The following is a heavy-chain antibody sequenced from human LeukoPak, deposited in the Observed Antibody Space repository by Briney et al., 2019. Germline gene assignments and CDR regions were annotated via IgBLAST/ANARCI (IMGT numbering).Heavy chain of an antibody. Sequence: PGGSLRLSCAASGFTFSSYRMIWVRQTPGKGLEWVANINQDGSEKYYVDSVKGRFTISRDNAKNSLYLQMNSLRVEDTAVYYCARGPSAWYDFWSGYMGYYFDYWGQGTLVTVSS. CDR1: GFTFSSYR. CDR3: ARGPSAWYDFWSGYMGYYFDY. V-gene: IGHV3-7*01. CDR2: INQDGSEK. J-gene: IGHJ4*02. D-gene: IGHD3-3*01.